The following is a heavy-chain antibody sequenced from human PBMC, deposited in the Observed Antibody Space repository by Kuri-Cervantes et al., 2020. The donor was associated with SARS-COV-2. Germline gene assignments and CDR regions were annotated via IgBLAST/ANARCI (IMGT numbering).Heavy chain of an antibody. CDR1: GGTFSSYA. V-gene: IGHV1-69*13. D-gene: IGHD3-22*01. CDR2: IITIFGTA. J-gene: IGHJ4*02. CDR3: ASGLYDSSGPIDY. Sequence: SVKVSCKASGGTFSSYAISWVRQAPGQGLEWMGGIITIFGTANYAQKFQGRVTITADESTSTAYMELSSLRSEDTAVYYCASGLYDSSGPIDYWGQGTLATVPS.